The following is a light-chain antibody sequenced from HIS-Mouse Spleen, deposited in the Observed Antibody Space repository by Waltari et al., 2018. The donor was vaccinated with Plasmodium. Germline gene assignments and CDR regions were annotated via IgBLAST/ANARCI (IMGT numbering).Light chain of an antibody. V-gene: IGKV1-5*03. J-gene: IGKJ2*01. CDR2: YAS. CDR1: QSISSW. Sequence: DIQMTQSPSTLSASVGDRVTITCRASQSISSWLAWYQQKPGKAPKLLIYYASSFESWVPSRFSGSGAGTEFTLTISSLQPDDFATYYCQQYNSYSPYTFGQGTKLEIK. CDR3: QQYNSYSPYT.